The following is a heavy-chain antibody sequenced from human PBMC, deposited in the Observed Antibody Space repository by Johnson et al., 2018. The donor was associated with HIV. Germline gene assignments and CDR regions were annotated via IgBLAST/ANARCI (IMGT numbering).Heavy chain of an antibody. CDR2: ISYDGSNK. Sequence: QMLLVESGGGVVQPGGSLRLSCAASGFTFSNYGMHWVRQAPGKGLEWVAVISYDGSNKYYADSVKGRFTISRDNSKNTLYLQMNSLRAEDTAVYYCARERRAGVKGAFDIWGQGTMVTVSS. D-gene: IGHD2-21*01. CDR3: ARERRAGVKGAFDI. V-gene: IGHV3-30*19. CDR1: GFTFSNYG. J-gene: IGHJ3*02.